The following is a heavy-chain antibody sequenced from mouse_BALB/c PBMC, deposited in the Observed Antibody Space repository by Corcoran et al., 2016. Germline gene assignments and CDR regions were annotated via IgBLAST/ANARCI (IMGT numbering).Heavy chain of an antibody. D-gene: IGHD1-1*01. CDR2: INTYTGEP. CDR1: GYTFTNYG. Sequence: QIQLVQSGPELKKPGETVKISCKASGYTFTNYGMNWVKQAPGKCLKWMGWINTYTGEPTYADDFKGRFAFSLETSASTAYLQINNLKNEDTATYFCARRYYGSSYDWYFDVWGAGTTVTVSS. CDR3: ARRYYGSSYDWYFDV. V-gene: IGHV9-3-1*01. J-gene: IGHJ1*01.